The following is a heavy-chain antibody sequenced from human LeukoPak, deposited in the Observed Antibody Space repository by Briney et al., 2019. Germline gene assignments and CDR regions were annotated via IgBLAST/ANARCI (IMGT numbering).Heavy chain of an antibody. CDR1: GGSISSYY. Sequence: SETLSLTCTVSGGSISSYYWSWIRQPPGKGLEWIGYIYYRGSTNYNPSLKSRVTISVDTSKNQFSLKLSSVTAADTAVYYCARRITESYDSSGYYSANWFDPWGQGTLVTVSS. CDR2: IYYRGST. V-gene: IGHV4-59*08. D-gene: IGHD3-22*01. CDR3: ARRITESYDSSGYYSANWFDP. J-gene: IGHJ5*02.